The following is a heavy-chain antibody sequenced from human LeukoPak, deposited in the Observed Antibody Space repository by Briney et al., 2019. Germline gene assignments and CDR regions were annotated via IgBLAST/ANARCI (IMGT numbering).Heavy chain of an antibody. J-gene: IGHJ4*02. CDR2: IYYSGST. Sequence: SETLSLTCTVSGGSISSYYWSLIRQPPGKGLEWIGYIYYSGSTNYNPSLKSRVTISVDTSKNQFSLKLSSVTAADTAVYYCARGITMVRGAEPYYFDYWGQGTLVTVSS. CDR3: ARGITMVRGAEPYYFDY. D-gene: IGHD3-10*01. CDR1: GGSISSYY. V-gene: IGHV4-59*01.